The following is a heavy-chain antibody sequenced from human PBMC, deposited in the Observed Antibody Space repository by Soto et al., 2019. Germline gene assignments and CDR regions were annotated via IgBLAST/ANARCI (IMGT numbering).Heavy chain of an antibody. CDR3: ARRIAAAAFDY. Sequence: ESGPTLVNPTQTLTLTCTFSGFSFSTSGVGVGWIRQPPGKALEWLALTYWDDDKRYSPSLKSRLTITKDTSKNQVVLTMTNMDPVDTATYYCARRIAAAAFDYWGQGTLVTVSS. CDR1: GFSFSTSGVG. CDR2: TYWDDDK. J-gene: IGHJ4*02. D-gene: IGHD6-13*01. V-gene: IGHV2-5*02.